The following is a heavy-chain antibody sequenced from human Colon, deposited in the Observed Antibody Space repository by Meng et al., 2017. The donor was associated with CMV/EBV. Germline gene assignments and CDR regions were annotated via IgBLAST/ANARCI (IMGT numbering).Heavy chain of an antibody. Sequence: GESLKISCAASGFTFSTYAMTWVRQAPGKGLEWVSGISGSGRSTYDADSVKGRFTISRDNSKNTLYLQMSGLRAEDTAVYYCAKGTTLTTLDYWGQGTLVTVSS. CDR1: GFTFSTYA. V-gene: IGHV3-23*01. J-gene: IGHJ4*02. D-gene: IGHD4-11*01. CDR3: AKGTTLTTLDY. CDR2: ISGSGRST.